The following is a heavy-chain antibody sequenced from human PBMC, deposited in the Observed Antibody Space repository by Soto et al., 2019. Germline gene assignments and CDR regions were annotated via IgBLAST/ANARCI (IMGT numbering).Heavy chain of an antibody. CDR3: AREGGWYVDY. CDR1: GFTFSGYT. Sequence: ASVKVSCKASGFTFSGYTIHWVRQAPGQRLEWMGWIKADNTNTKYSQKFQGRVTITRDTSASTVYMELSSLRSEDTAVYYCAREGGWYVDYWGQGTLVTVSP. J-gene: IGHJ4*02. CDR2: IKADNTNT. D-gene: IGHD6-19*01. V-gene: IGHV1-3*01.